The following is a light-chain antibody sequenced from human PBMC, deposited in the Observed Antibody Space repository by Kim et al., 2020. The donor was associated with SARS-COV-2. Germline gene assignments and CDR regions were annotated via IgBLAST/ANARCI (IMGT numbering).Light chain of an antibody. V-gene: IGKV3-20*01. Sequence: LAPGESATHSFRASQGVSIHYLAWYQQKPGQPPNLLICDTSNRATGIPDRFSGSGSETDFTLTISRVEPEDCAVYYCQQYDDSKTFGQGTKVEIK. J-gene: IGKJ1*01. CDR3: QQYDDSKT. CDR1: QGVSIHY. CDR2: DTS.